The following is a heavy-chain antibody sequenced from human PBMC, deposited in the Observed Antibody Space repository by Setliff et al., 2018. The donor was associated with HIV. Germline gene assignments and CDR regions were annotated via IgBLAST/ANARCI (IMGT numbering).Heavy chain of an antibody. CDR3: ARVPFTTGFDY. CDR1: GYSISSGYS. D-gene: IGHD3-3*01. CDR2: IYHSGGT. Sequence: PSETLSLTCAVSGYSISSGYSWGWIRQPPGRGLEWIGNIYHSGGTHYNPSLRSRVTISVDTSKNHFSLKLSSVTAADTAVFYCARVPFTTGFDYWGQGILVTVSS. V-gene: IGHV4-38-2*01. J-gene: IGHJ4*02.